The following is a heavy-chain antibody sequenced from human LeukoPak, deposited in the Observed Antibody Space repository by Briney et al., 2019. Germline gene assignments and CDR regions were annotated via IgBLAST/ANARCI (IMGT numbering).Heavy chain of an antibody. CDR3: AREATAMVPYYFDY. CDR1: GDSVSSNSAA. D-gene: IGHD5-18*01. CDR2: TYYRSKWYN. V-gene: IGHV6-1*01. Sequence: SQTLSLTCAISGDSVSSNSAAWNWIRRSPSRGLEWLGRTYYRSKWYNDHAVSVKSRITINPDTSKNQFSLQLNSVTPEDTAVYYCAREATAMVPYYFDYWGQGTLVTVSS. J-gene: IGHJ4*02.